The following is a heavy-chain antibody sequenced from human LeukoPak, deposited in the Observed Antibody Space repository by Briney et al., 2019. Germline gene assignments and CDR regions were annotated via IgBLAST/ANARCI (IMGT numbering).Heavy chain of an antibody. Sequence: SETLSLTCTVSGGSISSGSYYWTWIRQPAGKGLEWIGRIYTSGSTNYSPSLKSRVTIEVDKSKNQFSLRLSSVTVADTAVYYCARDSPGGYFDYWGQGTLVTVSS. CDR2: IYTSGST. CDR3: ARDSPGGYFDY. J-gene: IGHJ4*02. V-gene: IGHV4-61*02. D-gene: IGHD2-8*02. CDR1: GGSISSGSYY.